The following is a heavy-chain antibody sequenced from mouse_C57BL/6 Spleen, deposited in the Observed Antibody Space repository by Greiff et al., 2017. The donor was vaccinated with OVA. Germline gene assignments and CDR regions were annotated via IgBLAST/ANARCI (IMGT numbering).Heavy chain of an antibody. J-gene: IGHJ2*01. Sequence: VQLQQPGAELVRPGSSVKLSCKASGYTFTSYWMDWVTQRPGQGLEWIGNIYPSDSETHYNQKFKDKATLTVDKSSSTAYMQLSSLTSEDSAVYYCARRYYGSSWYYFDYWGQGTTLTVSS. D-gene: IGHD1-1*01. V-gene: IGHV1-61*01. CDR3: ARRYYGSSWYYFDY. CDR1: GYTFTSYW. CDR2: IYPSDSET.